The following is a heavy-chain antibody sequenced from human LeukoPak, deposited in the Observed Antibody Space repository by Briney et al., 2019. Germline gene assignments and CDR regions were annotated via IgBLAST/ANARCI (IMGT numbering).Heavy chain of an antibody. Sequence: AETLSLTCTVSGGSISTYYWTWIRQPPGEGLEWIGYNSYSGHTNYNSSLKSRVTISVDMSKNQFSLKLSSVTAADTAVYYCARAGSGWSFDYWGQGTLVTVSS. J-gene: IGHJ4*02. D-gene: IGHD6-19*01. CDR3: ARAGSGWSFDY. CDR2: NSYSGHT. V-gene: IGHV4-59*01. CDR1: GGSISTYY.